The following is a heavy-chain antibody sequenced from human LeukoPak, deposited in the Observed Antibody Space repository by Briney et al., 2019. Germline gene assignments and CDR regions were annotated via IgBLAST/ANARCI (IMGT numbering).Heavy chain of an antibody. CDR3: ARVIRVQGYGAFNWFDP. V-gene: IGHV1-18*01. CDR2: ISAYNGHT. D-gene: IGHD4/OR15-4a*01. CDR1: GYTFTSYG. Sequence: ASVKVSCKASGYTFTSYGISWVRQAPGQGLEWMGWISAYNGHTNYAQKLQGRVTMTTDTSTNTAFMELRSLRSDDTAVYYCARVIRVQGYGAFNWFDPWGQGTLVTVSS. J-gene: IGHJ5*02.